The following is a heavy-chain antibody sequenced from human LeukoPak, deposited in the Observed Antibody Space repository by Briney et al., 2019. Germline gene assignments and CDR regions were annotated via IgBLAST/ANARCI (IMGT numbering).Heavy chain of an antibody. V-gene: IGHV4-61*02. CDR1: GGSISSGSYY. CDR3: AGETRKLRFFEWSPRAYYMDV. D-gene: IGHD3-3*01. CDR2: IYTSGST. J-gene: IGHJ6*03. Sequence: KPSETLSLTCTVSGGSISSGSYYWSWIRQPAGKGLEWIGRIYTSGSTNYNPSLKSRVTISVDASKNQFSLKLSSVTAADTAIYYCAGETRKLRFFEWSPRAYYMDVWGKGTTVTVFS.